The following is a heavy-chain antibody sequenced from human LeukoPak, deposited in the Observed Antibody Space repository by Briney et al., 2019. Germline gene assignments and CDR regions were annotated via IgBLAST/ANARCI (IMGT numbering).Heavy chain of an antibody. V-gene: IGHV3-23*01. CDR2: ISGSGGSA. CDR1: GITFSNYA. D-gene: IGHD3-22*01. J-gene: IGHJ4*02. CDR3: ATNYYDSSRAASDY. Sequence: GGSLRLSCAASGITFSNYAMNWVRRAPGKGLEWVSTISGSGGSAYYVDSVKGRFTIFRDNSRNTLYLQMNSLRAEDTAVYYCATNYYDSSRAASDYWGQGTLVTVSS.